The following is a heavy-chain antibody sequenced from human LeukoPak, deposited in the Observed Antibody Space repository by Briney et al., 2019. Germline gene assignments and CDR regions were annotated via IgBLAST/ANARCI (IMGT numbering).Heavy chain of an antibody. CDR1: GASIRSYY. CDR3: ARDGAATISGYAFDI. J-gene: IGHJ3*02. CDR2: IYYSGST. V-gene: IGHV4-59*01. Sequence: LSETLSLTCTVSGASIRSYYWSWIRQPPGKGLEWIGYIYYSGSTNYNPSLKSRVTISVDTSKNQFSLRLNSVTAADTAVYYCARDGAATISGYAFDIWGQGTMVTVSS. D-gene: IGHD5-24*01.